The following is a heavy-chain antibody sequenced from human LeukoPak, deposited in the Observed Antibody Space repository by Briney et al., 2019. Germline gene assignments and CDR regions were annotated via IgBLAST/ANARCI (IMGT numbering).Heavy chain of an antibody. V-gene: IGHV4-61*02. CDR1: GGSISSGSYY. Sequence: SETLSLTCTVSGGSISSGSYYWSWIRQPAGKGLEWIGRIYTSGSTNYNPSLKSRVTISVDTSKNQFSLKLSSVTAADTAVYYCAAISLAGRGDLFDPWGQGTLVTVSS. CDR2: IYTSGST. CDR3: AAISLAGRGDLFDP. J-gene: IGHJ5*02. D-gene: IGHD6-19*01.